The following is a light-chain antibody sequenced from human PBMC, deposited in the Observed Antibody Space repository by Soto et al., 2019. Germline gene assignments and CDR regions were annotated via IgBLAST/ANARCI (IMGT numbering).Light chain of an antibody. J-gene: IGLJ1*01. CDR1: TGILADYNY. CDR3: TSNPRGSTRCL. Sequence: SAPTNASSGSMSGDHSSSISYPRGTGILADYNYVAWYQQHPGKAPKLMIYEVSHRPSGVSNRFSGSKSGNTASLTISGLQADDEADYYGTSNPRGSTRCLVGTGTKV. CDR2: EVS. V-gene: IGLV2-14*01.